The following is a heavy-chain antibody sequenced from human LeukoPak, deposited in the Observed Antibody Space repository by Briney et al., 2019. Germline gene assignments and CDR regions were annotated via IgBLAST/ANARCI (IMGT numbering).Heavy chain of an antibody. J-gene: IGHJ3*02. D-gene: IGHD3-22*01. Sequence: SETLSLTCTVSGGSISSYYWSWIRQPPGKGLEWIGYIYYSGSTNYNPSLKSRVTISVDTSKNQFSLKLNSVTAADTAVYYCARDGYDSSGYADSFDIWGQGTMVTVSS. CDR2: IYYSGST. CDR1: GGSISSYY. V-gene: IGHV4-59*01. CDR3: ARDGYDSSGYADSFDI.